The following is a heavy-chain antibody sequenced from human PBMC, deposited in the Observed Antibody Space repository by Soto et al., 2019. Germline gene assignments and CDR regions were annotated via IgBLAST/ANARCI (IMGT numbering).Heavy chain of an antibody. Sequence: QVQLVESGGGVVQPGRSLRLSCAASGFTFSSYAMHWVRQAPGKGLEWVAVISYDGSNKYYADSVKGRFTISRDNSKNTLYLQMNSLRAEDTAVYYCARKAALQYYFDYWGQGTLVTVSS. D-gene: IGHD6-6*01. CDR3: ARKAALQYYFDY. CDR1: GFTFSSYA. J-gene: IGHJ4*02. CDR2: ISYDGSNK. V-gene: IGHV3-30-3*01.